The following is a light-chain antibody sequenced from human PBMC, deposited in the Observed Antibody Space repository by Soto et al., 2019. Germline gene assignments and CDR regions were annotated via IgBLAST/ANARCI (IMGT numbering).Light chain of an antibody. Sequence: DIQMTQSPSTLSASVGDRVTITCRASQSISTWLAWYQQKPGKVPKLLIYKASSSETGVPSRFSGSGSGTEFTLTISSLQPDDFATYYCQQYNSYSPWTFGQGTKVEIK. V-gene: IGKV1-5*03. CDR2: KAS. CDR3: QQYNSYSPWT. CDR1: QSISTW. J-gene: IGKJ2*02.